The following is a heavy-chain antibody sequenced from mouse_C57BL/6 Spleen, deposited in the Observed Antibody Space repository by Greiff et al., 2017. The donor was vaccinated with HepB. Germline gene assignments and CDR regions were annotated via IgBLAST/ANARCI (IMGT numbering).Heavy chain of an antibody. CDR1: GYAFSSSW. D-gene: IGHD2-12*01. CDR2: IYPGDGDT. V-gene: IGHV1-82*01. J-gene: IGHJ2*01. Sequence: QVQLKESGPELVKPGASVKISCKASGYAFSSSWMNWVKQRPGKGLEWIGRIYPGDGDTNYNGKFKGKATLTADKSSSTAYMQLSSLTSEDSAVYFCARDDFHYFDYWGQGTTLTVSS. CDR3: ARDDFHYFDY.